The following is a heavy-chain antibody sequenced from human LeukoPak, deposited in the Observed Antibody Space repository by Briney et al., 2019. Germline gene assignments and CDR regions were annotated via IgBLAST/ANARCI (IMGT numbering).Heavy chain of an antibody. D-gene: IGHD3-22*01. Sequence: SETLSLTCIVSGGSISSYYWSWIRQPAGKGLEWIGRIYTSGSTNYNPSLKSRVTTSVDKSKNQFSQKLSSVTAADTAVYYGARVGQDSSGYYRIFDYWGQGTLVTVSS. J-gene: IGHJ4*02. CDR1: GGSISSYY. V-gene: IGHV4-4*07. CDR2: IYTSGST. CDR3: ARVGQDSSGYYRIFDY.